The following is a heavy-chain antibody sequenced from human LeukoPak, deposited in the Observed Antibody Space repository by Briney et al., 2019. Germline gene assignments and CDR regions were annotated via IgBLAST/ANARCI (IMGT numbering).Heavy chain of an antibody. J-gene: IGHJ4*02. CDR2: FDPEDGET. D-gene: IGHD5-12*01. Sequence: GASVKVSCKVSGYTLTELSMHWVRQAPGKGLEWMGGFDPEDGETIYTQKFQGRVTMTEDTSTDTAYMELSSLRSEDTAVYYCATFNSGYDMYFDYWGQGTLVTVSS. CDR1: GYTLTELS. CDR3: ATFNSGYDMYFDY. V-gene: IGHV1-24*01.